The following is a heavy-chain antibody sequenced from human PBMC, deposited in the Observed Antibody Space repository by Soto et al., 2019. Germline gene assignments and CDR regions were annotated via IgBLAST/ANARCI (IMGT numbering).Heavy chain of an antibody. D-gene: IGHD2-15*01. V-gene: IGHV3-15*07. CDR3: TTGSVEGV. J-gene: IGHJ6*02. CDR2: IKTKGEGGPT. Sequence: ESGGGFIQPGGSLRLSCAASGLPISNAWMNWVRQAPGKGLEWVGRIKTKGEGGPTDYAAAVKGRFTVSRDDSKNTLHLKMNSLKTEDTAVYYCTTGSVEGVWGQGTTVTVSS. CDR1: GLPISNAW.